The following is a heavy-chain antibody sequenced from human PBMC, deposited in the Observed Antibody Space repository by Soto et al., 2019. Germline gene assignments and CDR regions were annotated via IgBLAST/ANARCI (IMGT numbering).Heavy chain of an antibody. Sequence: SFKGFRIIFYCNWISLVWQMPGKGLEWMGRIDPSDSYTNYSPSFQGHVTISADKSISTAYLQWSSLKASDTAMYYCASLGGVRAGFDIWGQGTMVTVSS. CDR1: RIIFYCNW. V-gene: IGHV5-10-1*01. D-gene: IGHD3-10*01. J-gene: IGHJ3*02. CDR2: IDPSDSYT. CDR3: ASLGGVRAGFDI.